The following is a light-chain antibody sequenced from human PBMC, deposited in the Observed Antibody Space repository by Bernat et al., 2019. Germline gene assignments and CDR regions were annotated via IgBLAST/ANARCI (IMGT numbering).Light chain of an antibody. CDR3: QQSYSTPPIT. CDR2: AAS. Sequence: DIQMTQSPSSLSASVGDRVTITCRASQSISSYLYWYQQKPGKAPKLLIYAASSLQSGVPSRFSGSGSGTDFTLTISSLQPEDFATYYCQQSYSTPPITFGQGTRLEI. V-gene: IGKV1-39*01. CDR1: QSISSY. J-gene: IGKJ5*01.